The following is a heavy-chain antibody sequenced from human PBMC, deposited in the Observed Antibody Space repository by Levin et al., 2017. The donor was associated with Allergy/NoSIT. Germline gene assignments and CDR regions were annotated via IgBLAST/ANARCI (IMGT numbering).Heavy chain of an antibody. Sequence: RGESLKISCAASGFTFSSYEMNWVRRAPGKGLEWVSYISSTGSTIYSADSVKGQFTISRDNAKNSLYLHMNSLRAEDTAVYYCARQLGNFWSGYNYFDYWGQGTLVTVSS. CDR1: GFTFSSYE. J-gene: IGHJ4*02. CDR3: ARQLGNFWSGYNYFDY. V-gene: IGHV3-48*03. CDR2: ISSTGSTI. D-gene: IGHD3-3*01.